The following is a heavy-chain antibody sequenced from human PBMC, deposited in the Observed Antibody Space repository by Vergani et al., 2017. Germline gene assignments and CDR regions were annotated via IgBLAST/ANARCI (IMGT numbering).Heavy chain of an antibody. CDR2: IYTTGST. D-gene: IGHD3-10*01. CDR1: GGYISSGSYY. CDR3: AGDYYGSGGTGLSRGVNWFDP. J-gene: IGHJ5*02. Sequence: QVQLQESGPGLVKPSQTLSLTCTVPGGYISSGSYYWTWIRQPAGKGLDWIGRIYTTGSTNYNPSLKSRVTISIDTPKNQFSLKLSSVTAADTAVYYCAGDYYGSGGTGLSRGVNWFDPWGQGTLLTVSS. V-gene: IGHV4-61*02.